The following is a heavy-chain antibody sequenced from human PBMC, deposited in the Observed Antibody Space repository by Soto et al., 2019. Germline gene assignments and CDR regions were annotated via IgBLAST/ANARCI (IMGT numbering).Heavy chain of an antibody. D-gene: IGHD3-3*01. CDR1: GYPVTAYY. Sequence: QLHLVQSGAVVKKPGASVTVSCSASGYPVTAYYMHWVRQAPGRGLEWMGRINPATGAAKYTQTFQGRVTMTRDTSTSTVFMELGGLTSEDKAVFYCARGGGVGVAGSAAFDMWGQGTLVTVSS. CDR3: ARGGGVGVAGSAAFDM. J-gene: IGHJ3*02. V-gene: IGHV1-2*06. CDR2: INPATGAA.